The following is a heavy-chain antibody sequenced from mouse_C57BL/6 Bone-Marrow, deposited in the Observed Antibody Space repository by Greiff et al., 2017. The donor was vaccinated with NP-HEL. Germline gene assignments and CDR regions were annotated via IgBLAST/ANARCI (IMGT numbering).Heavy chain of an antibody. CDR1: GYTFTSYW. V-gene: IGHV1-72*01. CDR3: ARLLPVYSHSFYAMDY. CDR2: IDPNSGGT. Sequence: QVQLQQSGAELVKPGASVKLSCKASGYTFTSYWMHWVKQRPGRGLEWIGRIDPNSGGTKYNEKFKSKATLTVDKPSSTAYMQLSSLTSEDSAVYYCARLLPVYSHSFYAMDYWGQGTSVTVSS. J-gene: IGHJ4*01. D-gene: IGHD2-12*01.